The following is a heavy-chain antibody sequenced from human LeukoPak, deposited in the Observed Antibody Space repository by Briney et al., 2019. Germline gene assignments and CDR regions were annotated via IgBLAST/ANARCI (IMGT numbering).Heavy chain of an antibody. CDR3: ARVQSRGSGQRRDFDY. J-gene: IGHJ4*02. Sequence: SETLSLTCTVSGGSISSSIYYWGWIRQPPGKGLEWIGSIYYSGSTYYNPSLKSRVTISIDTSKNQFSLKLSSVTAADTAVYYCARVQSRGSGQRRDFDYWGQGTLVTVSS. CDR2: IYYSGST. D-gene: IGHD6-19*01. CDR1: GGSISSSIYY. V-gene: IGHV4-39*07.